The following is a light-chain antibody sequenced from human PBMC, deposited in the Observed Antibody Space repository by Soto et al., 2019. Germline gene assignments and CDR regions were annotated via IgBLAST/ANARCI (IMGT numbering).Light chain of an antibody. CDR1: QSVTSTS. CDR2: DAS. Sequence: EIVLTQSPGTLSLSPGERATLSCRASQSVTSTSLAWYQQKPGQAPRLLIYDASNRATGIPARFSGSGSGTDFTLTISSLEPEDFAVYYCQQRTNSPLTFGGGTKVDIK. CDR3: QQRTNSPLT. V-gene: IGKV3D-20*02. J-gene: IGKJ4*01.